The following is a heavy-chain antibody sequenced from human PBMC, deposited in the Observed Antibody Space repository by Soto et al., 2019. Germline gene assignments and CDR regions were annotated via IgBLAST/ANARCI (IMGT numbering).Heavy chain of an antibody. CDR2: IYYNGDT. J-gene: IGHJ4*02. Sequence: PSETLSLTCTVSGGSISSNSYYWGWIRQPPGKGLEWIGNIYYNGDTYYNPSLNSRVTISVDTSKNQFSLKLSSVTAADTAVYYCTRRYSSGWIFEYWGQGTLDIVSS. D-gene: IGHD6-19*01. CDR1: GGSISSNSYY. CDR3: TRRYSSGWIFEY. V-gene: IGHV4-39*01.